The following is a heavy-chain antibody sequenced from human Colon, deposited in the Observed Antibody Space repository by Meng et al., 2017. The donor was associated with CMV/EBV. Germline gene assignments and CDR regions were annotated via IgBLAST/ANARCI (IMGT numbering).Heavy chain of an antibody. Sequence: GESLKISCAASGFTFSIYAMSWVRQAPGKGLEWVSAITGRGDDTYHADSVRGRLIISRDNSKSTLYLEMSSLRVEDTAIYFCAKGSTSSRPYYFDYWGQGTLVTVSS. V-gene: IGHV3-23*01. J-gene: IGHJ4*02. CDR2: ITGRGDDT. D-gene: IGHD2-2*01. CDR3: AKGSTSSRPYYFDY. CDR1: GFTFSIYA.